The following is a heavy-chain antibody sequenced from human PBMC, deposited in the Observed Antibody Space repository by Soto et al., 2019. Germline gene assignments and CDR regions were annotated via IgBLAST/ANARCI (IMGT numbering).Heavy chain of an antibody. CDR2: FDPEDGET. J-gene: IGHJ6*03. D-gene: IGHD3-10*01. CDR1: GYTLTELS. Sequence: ASVKVSCTVSGYTLTELSMHWVRQAPGKGLEWMGGFDPEDGETIYAQKFQGRVTMTEDTSTDTAYMELSSLRSEDTAVYYCATNMVRGYYYYMDVWGKGTTVTVSS. V-gene: IGHV1-24*01. CDR3: ATNMVRGYYYYMDV.